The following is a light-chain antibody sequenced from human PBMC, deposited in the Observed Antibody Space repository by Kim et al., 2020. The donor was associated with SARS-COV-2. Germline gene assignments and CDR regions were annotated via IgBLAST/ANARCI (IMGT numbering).Light chain of an antibody. Sequence: VIMPQSPLSLPVTLGQPASISCRSSHSLVFSDGKTYLNWFHQRPGQSRKRLIYKISNRYAGVPDRFSGSGSGTDFTLKISKVKTEDVEVYCFKYGTHWPPPITFGGGTKLDIK. CDR1: HSLVFSDGKTY. V-gene: IGKV2-30*01. J-gene: IGKJ4*02. CDR2: KIS. CDR3: KYGTHWPPPIT.